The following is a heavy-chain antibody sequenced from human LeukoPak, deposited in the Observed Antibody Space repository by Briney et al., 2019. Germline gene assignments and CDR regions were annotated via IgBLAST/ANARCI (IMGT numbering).Heavy chain of an antibody. D-gene: IGHD6-19*01. V-gene: IGHV3-9*03. CDR1: GFTFDDYA. CDR2: ISWNSGSI. J-gene: IGHJ1*01. Sequence: PGGSLRLSCAASGFTFDDYAMHWVRQAPGKGLEWVSGISWNSGSIGYADSVKGRFTISRDNAKNSLYLQMNSLRAEDMALYYCASGGWSEYFQHWGQGTLVTVSS. CDR3: ASGGWSEYFQH.